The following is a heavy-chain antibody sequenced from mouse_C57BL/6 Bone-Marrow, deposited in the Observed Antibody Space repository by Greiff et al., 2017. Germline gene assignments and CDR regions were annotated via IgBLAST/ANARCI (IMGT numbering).Heavy chain of an antibody. Sequence: QVQLQQSGPELVKPGASVKISCKASGYSFTSYYIHWVKQRPGQGLEWIGWIYPGSGSIKYNEKFKDKATLTADKSSSTAYMELSRLTSEDSAVYFCARHEITTGEVDYWGQGTSVTVSS. CDR3: ARHEITTGEVDY. D-gene: IGHD1-1*01. J-gene: IGHJ4*01. V-gene: IGHV1-62-2*01. CDR1: GYSFTSYY. CDR2: IYPGSGSI.